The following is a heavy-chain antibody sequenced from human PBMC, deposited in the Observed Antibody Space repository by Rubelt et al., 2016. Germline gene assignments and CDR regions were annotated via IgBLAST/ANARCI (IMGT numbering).Heavy chain of an antibody. CDR2: LSAYNGNT. D-gene: IGHD6-19*01. V-gene: IGHV1-18*01. CDR3: ARTGAVAATKITF. J-gene: IGHJ4*02. CDR1: GYTFTSYG. Sequence: QVQLVQSGAEVKKPGASVKVSCKASGYTFTSYGISWVRQAPGQGLAWMGWLSAYNGNTNYAQKLQGRGTMTTDKSTSTAYMERRSMRSDDTAVYYCARTGAVAATKITFWGQGTLVTVSA.